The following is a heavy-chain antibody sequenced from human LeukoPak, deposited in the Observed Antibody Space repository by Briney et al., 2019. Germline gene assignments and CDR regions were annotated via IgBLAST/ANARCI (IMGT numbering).Heavy chain of an antibody. Sequence: PGGSLRLSCAASGLTFSNYWMDWVRQAPGKGLEWVAVISYDGSNKYYADSVKGRFTISRDNSKNTLYLQMNSLRAEDTAVYYCARENPATYWGQGTLVTVSS. CDR3: ARENPATY. D-gene: IGHD1-1*01. CDR2: ISYDGSNK. J-gene: IGHJ4*02. CDR1: GLTFSNYW. V-gene: IGHV3-30*03.